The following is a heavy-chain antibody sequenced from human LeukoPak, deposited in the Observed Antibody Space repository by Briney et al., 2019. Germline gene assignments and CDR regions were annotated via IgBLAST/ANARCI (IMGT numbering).Heavy chain of an antibody. Sequence: PGRSLRLSCAASGFTFSSYAMHWVRQAPGKGLEWVAVISYDGSNKYYADSVKGRFTISRDNSKNTLYLQMNSLRAEDTAVYYCTSTPTPVLMVSPWGQGTLVTVSS. D-gene: IGHD2-8*01. CDR3: TSTPTPVLMVSP. CDR1: GFTFSSYA. V-gene: IGHV3-30-3*01. CDR2: ISYDGSNK. J-gene: IGHJ5*02.